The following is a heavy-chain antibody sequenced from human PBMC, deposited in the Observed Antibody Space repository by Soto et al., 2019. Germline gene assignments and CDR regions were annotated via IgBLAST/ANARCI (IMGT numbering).Heavy chain of an antibody. CDR3: AGLCPYESSGYHLDY. Sequence: SETLSLTCTVSGGSISSTSSYWAWIRQPPGKGLEWVGSIYYLGNTYYKPSLGSRVTISVDTSKNQFSLKLSSVTAADTAVFYCAGLCPYESSGYHLDYWSQGTLVTVSS. D-gene: IGHD3-22*01. CDR1: GGSISSTSSY. J-gene: IGHJ4*02. V-gene: IGHV4-39*01. CDR2: IYYLGNT.